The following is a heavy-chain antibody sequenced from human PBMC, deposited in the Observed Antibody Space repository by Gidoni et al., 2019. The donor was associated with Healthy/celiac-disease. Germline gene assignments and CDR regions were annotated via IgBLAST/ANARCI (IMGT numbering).Heavy chain of an antibody. CDR3: ARVGGYYYYGMDV. V-gene: IGHV3-53*02. D-gene: IGHD1-26*01. Sequence: EVQLVETGGGLIQPGGSLRLSCAASGFTVSSNYMSWVRQAPGKGLEWVSVIYSGGSTYYADPVKGRFTISRDNSKNTLYLQMNSLRAEDTAVYYCARVGGYYYYGMDVWGQGTTVTVSS. J-gene: IGHJ6*02. CDR2: IYSGGST. CDR1: GFTVSSNY.